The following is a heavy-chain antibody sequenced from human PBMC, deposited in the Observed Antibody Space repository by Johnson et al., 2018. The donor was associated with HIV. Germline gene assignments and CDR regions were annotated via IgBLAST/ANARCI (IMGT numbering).Heavy chain of an antibody. J-gene: IGHJ3*01. V-gene: IGHV3-66*01. CDR3: ARDRQKGGGDADVFDF. Sequence: VQLVESGGGLVQPGGSLRLSCAASGFTVSSNYMSWVRQGPGKGLEWVSVIYSGGSTYYADSVKGRFTISRDNSKNTVYLQMNSLRAEDTAVYYCARDRQKGGGDADVFDFWGPGTLVSVSS. D-gene: IGHD3-16*01. CDR1: GFTVSSNY. CDR2: IYSGGST.